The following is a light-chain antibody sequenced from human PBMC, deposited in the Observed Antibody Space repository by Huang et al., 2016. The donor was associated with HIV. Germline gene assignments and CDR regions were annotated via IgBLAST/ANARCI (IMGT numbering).Light chain of an antibody. CDR3: QQYYSTPRT. J-gene: IGKJ1*01. CDR1: QSVLYSSNNKNY. V-gene: IGKV4-1*01. Sequence: DIVMTQSPDSLAVSLGERATINCKSSQSVLYSSNNKNYLAWYQQKPGQPPKLLIYWASTRDSGVPDRFSGGGSGTDFALTISSLQAEDVAVYYCQQYYSTPRTFGQGTKVEI. CDR2: WAS.